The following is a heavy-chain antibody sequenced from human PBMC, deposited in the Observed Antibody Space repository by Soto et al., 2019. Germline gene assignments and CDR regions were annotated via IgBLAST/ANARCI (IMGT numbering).Heavy chain of an antibody. D-gene: IGHD6-13*01. J-gene: IGHJ4*02. V-gene: IGHV3-23*01. CDR3: AKESAATGIPFFDY. CDR2: INGGGDAT. Sequence: EVQLLESGGGLIQPGGSLRLPCAASGFRFHSFAMSWVRQTPGTGLEWVAGINGGGDATYYTDSVRGRFTISRDNFKNPLYLQMDSLRAEDTAVYYCAKESAATGIPFFDYWGQGTLVTVSS. CDR1: GFRFHSFA.